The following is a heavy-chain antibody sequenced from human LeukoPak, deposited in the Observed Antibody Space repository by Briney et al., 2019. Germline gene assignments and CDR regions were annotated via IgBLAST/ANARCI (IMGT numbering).Heavy chain of an antibody. Sequence: GGSLRLSCAASGFTFTSYGMSWVRQAPGKGLEWVSTITGSGGSTYYADSVKGRFTISRDNAKNTLYLQMNSLRAEDTAVYFCAGGSYYGSGSYYVLSDFWGQGTLVTVSS. V-gene: IGHV3-23*01. CDR1: GFTFTSYG. D-gene: IGHD3-10*01. J-gene: IGHJ4*02. CDR2: ITGSGGST. CDR3: AGGSYYGSGSYYVLSDF.